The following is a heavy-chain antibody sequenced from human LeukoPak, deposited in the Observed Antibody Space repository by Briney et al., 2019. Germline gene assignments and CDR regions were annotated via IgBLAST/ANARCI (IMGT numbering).Heavy chain of an antibody. V-gene: IGHV4-61*08. D-gene: IGHD3-10*01. CDR3: ARWRCGAKDYGWHV. CDR2: VHSSRST. CDR1: GGSISTVSGGSISDYY. J-gene: IGHJ6*01. Sequence: SETLSLTCTVSGGSISTVSGGSISDYYWNWIRQPPGKGLEWIGYVHSSRSTYDNPSLKTRVTISLDTSKNQFSLNLVSVTRAGTAVDYCARWRCGAKDYGWHVWGQGTRV.